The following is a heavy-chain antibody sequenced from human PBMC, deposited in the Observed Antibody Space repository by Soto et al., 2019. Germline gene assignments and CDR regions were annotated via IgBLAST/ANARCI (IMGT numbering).Heavy chain of an antibody. V-gene: IGHV4-34*01. J-gene: IGHJ4*02. CDR1: GDSISDTRYY. Sequence: SETLSLTCSVLGDSISDTRYYWSWIRQPPGKGLEWIGEISQSGHTNYSPSLKSRVSISIDTSKKQFSLNLASVSAADTAVYYCARAPKVSGSSQTRPDFWGQGTLVTVSS. CDR2: ISQSGHT. CDR3: ARAPKVSGSSQTRPDF. D-gene: IGHD6-6*01.